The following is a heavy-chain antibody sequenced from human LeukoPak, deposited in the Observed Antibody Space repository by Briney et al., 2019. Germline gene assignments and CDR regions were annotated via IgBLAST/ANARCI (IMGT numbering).Heavy chain of an antibody. J-gene: IGHJ4*02. CDR3: ASDGGRSNLAVL. D-gene: IGHD6-19*01. CDR2: IYNSGTT. V-gene: IGHV4-4*07. CDR1: GGSIGSHY. Sequence: SETLSLTCTVSGGSIGSHYWSWMRQFAGNGLEWIGRIYNSGTTHYNPSLKSRVTISVDTSKNQISLKLTSVTAADTAVYYCASDGGRSNLAVLWGQGTLVTVSS.